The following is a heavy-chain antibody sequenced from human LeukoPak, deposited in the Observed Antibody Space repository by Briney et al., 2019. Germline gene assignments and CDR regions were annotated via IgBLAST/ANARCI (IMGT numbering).Heavy chain of an antibody. D-gene: IGHD3-10*01. V-gene: IGHV3-64*02. CDR2: ISSNGGST. CDR1: VLTFSYYA. CDR3: AREAWGSGSYYDL. Sequence: GSLSLSCTASVLTFSYYAMHWGRGSPGKGLEYISAISSNGGSTSYADSVKGRFTIPRDNSKNTLYLQMGSLRPEDMAVYYCAREAWGSGSYYDLWGRGALVAVSS. J-gene: IGHJ2*01.